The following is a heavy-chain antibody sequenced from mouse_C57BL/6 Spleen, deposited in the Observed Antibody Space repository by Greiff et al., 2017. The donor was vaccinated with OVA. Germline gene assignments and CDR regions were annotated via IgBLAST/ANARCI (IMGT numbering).Heavy chain of an antibody. Sequence: QVQLQQPGAELVRPGSSVKLSCKASGYTFTSYWMHWVKQRPIQGLEWIGNIDPSDSETHYNQKFKDKATLTVDKSSSTAYMQLSSLTSEDSAVYYCARGGDLYYFDYWGKGTTLTVSS. D-gene: IGHD2-13*01. CDR1: GYTFTSYW. CDR2: IDPSDSET. J-gene: IGHJ2*01. V-gene: IGHV1-52*01. CDR3: ARGGDLYYFDY.